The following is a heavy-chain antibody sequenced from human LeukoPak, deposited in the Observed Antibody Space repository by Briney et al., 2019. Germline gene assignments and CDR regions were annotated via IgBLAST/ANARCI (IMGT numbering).Heavy chain of an antibody. Sequence: ASVNVSCKASVYTFTSYCISWVRQAPGQGLEWMGWISAYNGNTNYAQKLQGRVTMTTDTSTSTAYMVLRSVRSDDTAVYYCARDLGGDYYILTGYSYWGQGTLVTVSS. D-gene: IGHD3-9*01. V-gene: IGHV1-18*01. CDR1: VYTFTSYC. CDR3: ARDLGGDYYILTGYSY. CDR2: ISAYNGNT. J-gene: IGHJ4*02.